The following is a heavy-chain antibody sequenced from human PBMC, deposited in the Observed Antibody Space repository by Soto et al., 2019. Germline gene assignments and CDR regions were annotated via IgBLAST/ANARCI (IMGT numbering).Heavy chain of an antibody. CDR1: GYSFTSYW. J-gene: IGHJ6*02. Sequence: GESLKISCKGSGYSFTSYWISWVRQMPGKGLEWMGRIDPSDSYTNYSPSFQGHVTISADKSISTAYLQWSSLKASDTAMYYCARLYDSSGYYSKYYGMAVWGQGTKVT. V-gene: IGHV5-10-1*01. CDR2: IDPSDSYT. D-gene: IGHD3-22*01. CDR3: ARLYDSSGYYSKYYGMAV.